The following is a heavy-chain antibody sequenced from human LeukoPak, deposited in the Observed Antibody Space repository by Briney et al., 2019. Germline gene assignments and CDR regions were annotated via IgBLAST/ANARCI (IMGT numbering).Heavy chain of an antibody. J-gene: IGHJ4*02. CDR1: GGSISSYY. D-gene: IGHD3-10*01. CDR3: ARRVRPSTYYYGSGSYYTYDY. V-gene: IGHV4-59*12. Sequence: PSETLSLTCTVSGGSISSYYWSWIRQPPGKGLEWIGYIYYSGSTNYNPSLKSRVTISVDTSKDQFSLKLSSVTAADTAVYYCARRVRPSTYYYGSGSYYTYDYWGQGTLVTVSS. CDR2: IYYSGST.